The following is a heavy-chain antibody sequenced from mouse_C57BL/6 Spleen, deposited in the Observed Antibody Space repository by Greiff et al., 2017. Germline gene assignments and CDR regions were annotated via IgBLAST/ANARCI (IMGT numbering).Heavy chain of an antibody. CDR3: ARGSREVFYSMDD. J-gene: IGHJ4*01. Sequence: DVHLVESGGGLVKPGGSLKLSCAASGFTFSDYGMHWVRQAPEKGLEWVAYISSGSSTIYSADTVKGRFTISRDNAKNTLFLQMTSMRLEDTAMYYCARGSREVFYSMDDWGTGTSGTVSS. CDR1: GFTFSDYG. CDR2: ISSGSSTI. D-gene: IGHD1-1*01. V-gene: IGHV5-17*01.